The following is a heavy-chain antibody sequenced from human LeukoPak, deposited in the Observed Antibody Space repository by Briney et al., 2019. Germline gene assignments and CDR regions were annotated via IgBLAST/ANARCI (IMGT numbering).Heavy chain of an antibody. D-gene: IGHD1-26*01. V-gene: IGHV3-21*04. J-gene: IGHJ6*03. CDR2: ISTSSSYI. CDR3: AKDSKIVGATFRSYHYMDV. CDR1: GFTFSSYS. Sequence: KAGGSLRLSCAASGFTFSSYSMNWVRQAPGKGLEWVSSISTSSSYIYYADSVKGRFTISRDNAKNSLYLQMNSLRAEDTAVYYCAKDSKIVGATFRSYHYMDVWGKGTAVTVSS.